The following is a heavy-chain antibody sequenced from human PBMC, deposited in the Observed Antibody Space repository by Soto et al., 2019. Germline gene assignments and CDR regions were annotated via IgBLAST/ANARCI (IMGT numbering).Heavy chain of an antibody. D-gene: IGHD3-16*01. CDR2: ISYDGSNK. Sequence: GGSLRLSCAASGFTFSSYAMHWVRQAPGKGLEWVAVISYDGSNKYYADSVKGRFTISRDNSKNTLYLQMNSLRAEDTAVYYCARSLGHRGYGMDVWGQGTTVTVSS. V-gene: IGHV3-30-3*01. J-gene: IGHJ6*02. CDR1: GFTFSSYA. CDR3: ARSLGHRGYGMDV.